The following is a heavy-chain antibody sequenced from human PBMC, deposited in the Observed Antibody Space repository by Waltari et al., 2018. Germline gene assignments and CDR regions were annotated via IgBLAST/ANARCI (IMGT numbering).Heavy chain of an antibody. Sequence: EVQLVESGGGLVQPGASLTLSCAVSGFTFRTSSMTWVRQAPGKGLEWVANIKQDGTEKYYVDSVKGRFSISRDNGKNLLYLHMNSLRADDTAVYYCARDEMHRTTWYHFWGQGTQVTVSS. D-gene: IGHD6-13*01. CDR3: ARDEMHRTTWYHF. CDR2: IKQDGTEK. CDR1: GFTFRTSS. J-gene: IGHJ4*02. V-gene: IGHV3-7*04.